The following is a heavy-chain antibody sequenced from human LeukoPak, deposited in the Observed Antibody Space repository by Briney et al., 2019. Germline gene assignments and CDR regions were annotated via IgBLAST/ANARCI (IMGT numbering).Heavy chain of an antibody. CDR1: GFAFNTYV. J-gene: IGHJ4*02. D-gene: IGHD4/OR15-4a*01. CDR2: INGGESNT. Sequence: GGSLRLSCVASGFAFNTYVMSWVRQAPGKGLEWVAAINGGESNTYYADSVKGRFTISRDNSKNMVYLKMNSLRAEDTAVYYCAKTAVVITFGFVDWGEGALFTVSS. CDR3: AKTAVVITFGFVD. V-gene: IGHV3-23*01.